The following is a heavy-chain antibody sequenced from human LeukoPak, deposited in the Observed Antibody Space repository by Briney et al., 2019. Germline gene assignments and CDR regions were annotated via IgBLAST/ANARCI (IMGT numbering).Heavy chain of an antibody. Sequence: SETLSLTCTVSGGSISSGDYYWSWIRQPPGKGLEWIGYIYYSGSTYYNPSLKSRVTISVDTSKNQFSLKLSSVTAANTAVYYCAREILVVVPAAILDWFDPWGQGTLVTVSS. J-gene: IGHJ5*02. D-gene: IGHD2-2*02. CDR1: GGSISSGDYY. CDR3: AREILVVVPAAILDWFDP. V-gene: IGHV4-30-4*08. CDR2: IYYSGST.